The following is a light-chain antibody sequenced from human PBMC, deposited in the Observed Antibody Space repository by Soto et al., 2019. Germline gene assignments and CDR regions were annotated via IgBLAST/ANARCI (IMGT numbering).Light chain of an antibody. J-gene: IGKJ5*01. Sequence: EIVLTQSLCTLSLSHGERATLSCRASQSVSSNLAWYQQKPGQAPRLLIYGASTRATGIPARFSGSGSGTEFTLTISSLQSEDFAVYYCQQYNNWPRTFGQGTRLEIK. CDR1: QSVSSN. V-gene: IGKV3-15*01. CDR2: GAS. CDR3: QQYNNWPRT.